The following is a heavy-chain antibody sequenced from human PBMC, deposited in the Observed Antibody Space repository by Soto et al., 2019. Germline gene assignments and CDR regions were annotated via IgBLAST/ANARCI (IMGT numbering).Heavy chain of an antibody. Sequence: QVQLVQSGAEVKKPGASVKVSCKASGYTFTSYAMHWVRQAPGQRLEWLGWINAGNGNTKYSQKFQGRVTITRDTSASTAYMELSSLRSEDTAVYDCAGFGTSGTTVYYYGMDVWGQGTTVPVSS. D-gene: IGHD1-1*01. J-gene: IGHJ6*02. CDR1: GYTFTSYA. CDR2: INAGNGNT. V-gene: IGHV1-3*01. CDR3: AGFGTSGTTVYYYGMDV.